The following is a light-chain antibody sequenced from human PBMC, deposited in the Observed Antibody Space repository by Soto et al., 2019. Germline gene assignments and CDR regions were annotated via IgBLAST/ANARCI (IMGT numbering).Light chain of an antibody. CDR1: QTISSSY. V-gene: IGKV3-20*01. CDR3: QQCGDSPERT. J-gene: IGKJ1*01. Sequence: EIVLTQSPDTLSLSPGERATLSCRASQTISSSYLAWYQQKPGQAPRHLIHGASSRATGIPDRFSGSGFGTDFTLTISRLEPEDCAVYYCQQCGDSPERTFGQGTKVEIK. CDR2: GAS.